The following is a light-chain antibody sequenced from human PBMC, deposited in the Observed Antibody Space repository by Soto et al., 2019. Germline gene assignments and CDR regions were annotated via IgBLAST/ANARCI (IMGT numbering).Light chain of an antibody. Sequence: DIQLTQAPSFLSASVGDRVTITCRPSQAVPNNMAWYQQKPGKPPKLLIYEESTLHSGVPSRFSGRKSGTQFTLTIDSLQPEDFATYYCQQVKTYPRTFGGGTKVESK. CDR3: QQVKTYPRT. V-gene: IGKV1-9*01. J-gene: IGKJ4*01. CDR1: QAVPNN. CDR2: EES.